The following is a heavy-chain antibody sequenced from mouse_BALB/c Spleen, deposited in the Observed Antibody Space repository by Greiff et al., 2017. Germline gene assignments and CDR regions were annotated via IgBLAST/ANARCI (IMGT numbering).Heavy chain of an antibody. CDR3: ARGGPWFAY. J-gene: IGHJ3*01. D-gene: IGHD1-1*02. Sequence: QVQLKESGAELVRPGVSVKISCKGSGYTFTDYAMHWVKQSHAKSLEWIGVISTYYGDASYNQKFKGKATMTVDKSSSTAYMELARLTSEDSAIYYCARGGPWFAYWGQGTLVTVSA. V-gene: IGHV1S137*01. CDR1: GYTFTDYA. CDR2: ISTYYGDA.